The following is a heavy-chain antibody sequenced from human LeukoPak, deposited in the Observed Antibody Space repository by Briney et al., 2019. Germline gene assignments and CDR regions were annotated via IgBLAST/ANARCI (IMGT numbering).Heavy chain of an antibody. D-gene: IGHD3-10*02. Sequence: GGSLRLSCAASGFTFSSYAMSWVRQAPGKGLEWVSFIDSGSSLIHYADSVKGRFTISRDNAKNSLYLQMNSLRGEDTAVYYCAELGITMIGGVWGKGTTVTISS. J-gene: IGHJ6*04. CDR2: IDSGSSLI. CDR1: GFTFSSYA. CDR3: AELGITMIGGV. V-gene: IGHV3-48*01.